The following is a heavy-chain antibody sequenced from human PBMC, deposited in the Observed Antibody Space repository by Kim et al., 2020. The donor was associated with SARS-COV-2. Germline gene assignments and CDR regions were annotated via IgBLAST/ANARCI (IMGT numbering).Heavy chain of an antibody. CDR2: LRQDASGK. CDR3: ARSITNIGVPRIGVYFHH. CDR1: GFTFSNYW. D-gene: IGHD3-3*01. Sequence: GGSLRLSCAASGFTFSNYWMSWVRQAPGKGLEWVATLRQDASGKFYVDSVKGRFTISRDNAENSLFLHMSSLRAEDTAVYYCARSITNIGVPRIGVYFHHGGQGTLVTVSS. V-gene: IGHV3-7*01. J-gene: IGHJ1*01.